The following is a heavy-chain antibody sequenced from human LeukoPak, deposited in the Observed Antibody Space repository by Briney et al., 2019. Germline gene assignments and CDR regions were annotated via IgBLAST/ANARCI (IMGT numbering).Heavy chain of an antibody. J-gene: IGHJ4*02. V-gene: IGHV1-69*13. CDR1: GGTFSSYA. CDR3: TRNYYGSGCSHSNDY. CDR2: IIPIFGTA. Sequence: ASVKVSCKASGGTFSSYAISWVRQAPGQGLEWMGGIIPIFGTANYAQKFQGRVTITADESTSTAYMELSSLRSEDTAVYYCTRNYYGSGCSHSNDYWGQGTLVTVSS. D-gene: IGHD3-10*01.